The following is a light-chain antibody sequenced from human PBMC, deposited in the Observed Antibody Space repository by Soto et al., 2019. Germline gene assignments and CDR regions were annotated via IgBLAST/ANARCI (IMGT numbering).Light chain of an antibody. V-gene: IGLV2-14*01. J-gene: IGLJ2*01. CDR3: SSYTSSSTVV. CDR2: EVS. Sequence: QSALTQPASVSGSPGQSITISCTGTSSDVGGYNYVSWYQQHPGKAPKLMIYEVSYRPSGVSNRFSGSKSGNTASLTISGLQSEYEADYYCSSYTSSSTVVFGGGTKVTVL. CDR1: SSDVGGYNY.